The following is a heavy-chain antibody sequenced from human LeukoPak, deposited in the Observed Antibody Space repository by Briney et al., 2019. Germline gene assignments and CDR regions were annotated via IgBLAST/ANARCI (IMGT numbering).Heavy chain of an antibody. V-gene: IGHV3-48*04. CDR2: ISSGANTI. CDR3: ARHPQSLFDY. Sequence: GGSLRLSCAASGFTFSSYWMSWVRQAPGKGLEWVSYISSGANTIYYADSVKGRFTISRDNAKNSLYLQMNSLSPEDTAVYYCARHPQSLFDYWGQGTLVTVSS. J-gene: IGHJ4*02. CDR1: GFTFSSYW.